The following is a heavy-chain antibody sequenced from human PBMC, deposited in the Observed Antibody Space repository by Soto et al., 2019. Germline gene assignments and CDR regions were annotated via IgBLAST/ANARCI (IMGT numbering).Heavy chain of an antibody. CDR2: INPSGGST. V-gene: IGHV1-46*01. D-gene: IGHD6-19*01. Sequence: ASVKVSCKASGYTFTSYYMHWVRQAPGQGLEWMGIINPSGGSTSYAQKFQGRVTMTRDPSTSTVYMELSSLRSEVTAVYYCAIEGATKLLVRKRQYYFDYWGQGTLVTVSS. CDR1: GYTFTSYY. CDR3: AIEGATKLLVRKRQYYFDY. J-gene: IGHJ4*02.